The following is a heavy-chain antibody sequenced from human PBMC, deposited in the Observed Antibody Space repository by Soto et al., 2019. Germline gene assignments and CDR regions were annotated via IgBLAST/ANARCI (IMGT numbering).Heavy chain of an antibody. CDR3: ARGPLYYYGSGSYEYNWFDP. CDR2: IWYDGSNK. D-gene: IGHD3-10*01. V-gene: IGHV3-33*01. J-gene: IGHJ5*02. CDR1: GFTFSSYG. Sequence: GGSLRLSCAASGFTFSSYGMHWVRQAPGKGLEWVAVIWYDGSNKYYADSVKGRFTISRDNSKNTLYLQMNSLRAEDTAVYYCARGPLYYYGSGSYEYNWFDPWGQGTLVTVSS.